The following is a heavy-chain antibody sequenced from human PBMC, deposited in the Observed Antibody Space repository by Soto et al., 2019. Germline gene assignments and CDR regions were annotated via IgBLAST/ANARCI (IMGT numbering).Heavy chain of an antibody. J-gene: IGHJ5*02. Sequence: PGGSLRLSCTASGFTFGDYAMSWFRQAPGKGLEWVGFIRSKAYGGTTEYAASVKGRFTISRDDSESIAYLQMNSLKTEDTAVYYCAKDNIAYYYGSENWFDPWGQGTLVTVSS. D-gene: IGHD3-10*01. V-gene: IGHV3-49*03. CDR2: IRSKAYGGTT. CDR3: AKDNIAYYYGSENWFDP. CDR1: GFTFGDYA.